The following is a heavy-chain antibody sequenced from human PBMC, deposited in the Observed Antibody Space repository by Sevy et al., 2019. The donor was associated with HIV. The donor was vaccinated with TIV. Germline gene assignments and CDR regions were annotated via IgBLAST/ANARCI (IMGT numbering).Heavy chain of an antibody. CDR1: GYTFTSYD. CDR2: MNPNRGNT. V-gene: IGHV1-8*01. D-gene: IGHD6-19*01. Sequence: ASVKVSCKASGYTFTSYDINWVRQATGQGLEWMGWMNPNRGNTGYAQKFKGRVTMTRNTSISTAYMELSSLRSEDTAVYYCARDWDSSGWYYWGQGTLVTVSS. CDR3: ARDWDSSGWYY. J-gene: IGHJ4*02.